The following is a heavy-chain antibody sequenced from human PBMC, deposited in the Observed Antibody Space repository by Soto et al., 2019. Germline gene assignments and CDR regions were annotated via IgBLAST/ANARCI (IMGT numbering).Heavy chain of an antibody. CDR3: ARAPVTTKKYYFDY. CDR1: DASVSSGDYY. J-gene: IGHJ4*02. D-gene: IGHD4-17*01. CDR2: IYYTGSA. Sequence: SETLSLTCTVSDASVSSGDYYWNWIRQHPGKGLEWIAYIYYTGSANFNPSLKSRVTISVDTSESQFSLKLSSVTAADTAVYYCARAPVTTKKYYFDYWGQGALVTVSS. V-gene: IGHV4-61*08.